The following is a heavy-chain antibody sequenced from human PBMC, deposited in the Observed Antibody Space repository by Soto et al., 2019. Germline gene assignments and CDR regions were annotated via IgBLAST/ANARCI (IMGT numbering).Heavy chain of an antibody. CDR1: GFTFSSYS. J-gene: IGHJ6*02. CDR3: ARDWGYCSSTSCYLMDYYYYGMDV. V-gene: IGHV3-21*01. D-gene: IGHD2-2*01. Sequence: EVQLVESGGGLVKPGGSLRLSCAASGFTFSSYSMNWVRQAPGKGLEWVSSISSSSSYIYYADSVKGRFTISRDNAKNSLYLQMNSLRAEDTAVYYCARDWGYCSSTSCYLMDYYYYGMDVWGQGTTVTVSS. CDR2: ISSSSSYI.